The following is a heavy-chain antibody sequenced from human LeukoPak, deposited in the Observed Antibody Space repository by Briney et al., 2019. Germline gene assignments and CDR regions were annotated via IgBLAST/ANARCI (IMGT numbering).Heavy chain of an antibody. CDR1: GGSISSYY. V-gene: IGHV4-59*08. CDR3: ARRRCSGGSCYSYYFDY. Sequence: PSETLSLTCTVSGGSISSYYWSWIRQPPGKGLEWIGYIYYSGSTNYNPSLKSRVTISVDTSKNQFSLKLSSATAADTAVYYCARRRCSGGSCYSYYFDYRGQGTLVTVSS. CDR2: IYYSGST. D-gene: IGHD2-15*01. J-gene: IGHJ4*02.